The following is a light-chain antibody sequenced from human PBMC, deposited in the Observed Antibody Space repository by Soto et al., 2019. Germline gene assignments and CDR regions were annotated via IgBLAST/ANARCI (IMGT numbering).Light chain of an antibody. V-gene: IGKV1-39*01. CDR2: AAS. CDR3: QHSLTTPFT. J-gene: IGKJ3*01. CDR1: QDVLKF. Sequence: IQMTQSPSSLSASVGDRVTITCRASQDVLKFLNWYQQRAGEAPHLLIFAASTLQSGVPSRFSGSGAGTDFTLTINGLQPEDVATYFCQHSLTTPFTFGPGTRVDLK.